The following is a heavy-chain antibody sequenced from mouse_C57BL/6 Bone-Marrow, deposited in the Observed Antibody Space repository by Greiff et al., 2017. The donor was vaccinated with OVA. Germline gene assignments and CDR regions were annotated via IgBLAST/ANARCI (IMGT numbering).Heavy chain of an antibody. J-gene: IGHJ2*01. CDR3: ARDITTVVRYYFDY. D-gene: IGHD1-1*01. CDR1: GYTFTSYG. CDR2: IYPRSGNT. V-gene: IGHV1-81*01. Sequence: LQESGAELARPGASVKLSCKASGYTFTSYGISWVKQRTGQGLEWIGEIYPRSGNTYYNEKFKGKATLTADKSSSTAYMELRSLTSEDSAVYFCARDITTVVRYYFDYWGQGTTLTVSS.